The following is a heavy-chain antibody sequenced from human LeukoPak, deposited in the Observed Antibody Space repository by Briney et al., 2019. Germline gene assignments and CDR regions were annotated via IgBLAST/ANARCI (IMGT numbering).Heavy chain of an antibody. CDR1: GYTFTSYD. J-gene: IGHJ4*02. D-gene: IGHD7-27*01. V-gene: IGHV1-8*01. CDR3: ARGPPNWGYDY. CDR2: MSPNSGDT. Sequence: ASVKVSCKASGYTFTSYDLNWVRQATGQRPEWMGWMSPNSGDTGYAQKFQDRVTMTRNTSISTAYMELGSLRSDDTAVYYCARGPPNWGYDYWGPGTLVTVSS.